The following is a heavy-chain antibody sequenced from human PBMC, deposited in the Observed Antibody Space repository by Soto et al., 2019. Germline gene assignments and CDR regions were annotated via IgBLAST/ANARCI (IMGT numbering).Heavy chain of an antibody. J-gene: IGHJ5*02. CDR1: GFTFSSYA. V-gene: IGHV3-23*01. D-gene: IGHD2-2*01. CDR3: AKVLSRVLPAAKGWFDP. CDR2: ISATGGST. Sequence: EVQLLESGGGLEQPGGSLRLSCAASGFTFSSYAMSWVRQAPGKGLEWVSDISATGGSTYYADSVKGRFTISRDNSKNTLYLQMISLRAEDTAVYYCAKVLSRVLPAAKGWFDPWGQGTQVTVSS.